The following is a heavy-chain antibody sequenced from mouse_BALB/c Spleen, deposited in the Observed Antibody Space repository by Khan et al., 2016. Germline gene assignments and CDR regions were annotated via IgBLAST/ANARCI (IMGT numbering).Heavy chain of an antibody. J-gene: IGHJ2*01. D-gene: IGHD2-1*01. CDR2: ISTGDST. CDR3: GREDNGNYGDYFDY. Sequence: EVELVESGGGLVKPGGSLKLSCAAAGFTFRNYALSWVRQTPEKRLEWVASISTGDSTYYGDSVKGRFTISSDNARNILYLQLSSLRSEDTAMFYCGREDNGNYGDYFDYWGQGTTLTVSS. V-gene: IGHV5-6-5*01. CDR1: GFTFRNYA.